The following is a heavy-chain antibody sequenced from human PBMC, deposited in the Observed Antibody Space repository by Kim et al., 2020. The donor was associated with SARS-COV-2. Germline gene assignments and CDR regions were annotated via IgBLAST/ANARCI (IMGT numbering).Heavy chain of an antibody. CDR1: GFTFSSYS. D-gene: IGHD3-10*01. CDR2: ISSSSSTI. V-gene: IGHV3-48*04. Sequence: GGSLRLSCAASGFTFSSYSMNWVRQAPGKGLEWVSYISSSSSTIYYADSVKGRFTISRDNAKNSLYLQMNSLRAEDTAVYYCARVWFGELFSNYYYGMDVWGQGTTVTVSS. J-gene: IGHJ6*02. CDR3: ARVWFGELFSNYYYGMDV.